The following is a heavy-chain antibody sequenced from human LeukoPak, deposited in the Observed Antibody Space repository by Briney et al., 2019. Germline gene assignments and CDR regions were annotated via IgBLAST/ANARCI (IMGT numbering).Heavy chain of an antibody. Sequence: SETLSLTCTVSGGSISSSSYYWGWIRQPPGKGLEWIGSIYYSGSTYCNPSLKSRVTISVDTSKNQFSLKLSSVTAADTAVYYCARSVRFLESSVGYWGQGTLVTVSS. J-gene: IGHJ4*02. CDR3: ARSVRFLESSVGY. CDR2: IYYSGST. D-gene: IGHD3-3*01. V-gene: IGHV4-39*07. CDR1: GGSISSSSYY.